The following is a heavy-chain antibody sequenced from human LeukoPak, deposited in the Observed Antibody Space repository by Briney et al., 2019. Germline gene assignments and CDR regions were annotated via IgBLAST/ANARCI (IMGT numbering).Heavy chain of an antibody. CDR1: GFTLSSYA. CDR2: ISGSGGST. V-gene: IGHV3-23*01. J-gene: IGHJ6*03. Sequence: GGSLRLSCAASGFTLSSYAMSWVRQGPGKGLEWVSAISGSGGSTYYADSVKGRFTISRDNSKNTLYLQMNSLRAEDTAVYYCAKDTYSSSWYLGYYMDVWGKGTTVTVSS. D-gene: IGHD6-13*01. CDR3: AKDTYSSSWYLGYYMDV.